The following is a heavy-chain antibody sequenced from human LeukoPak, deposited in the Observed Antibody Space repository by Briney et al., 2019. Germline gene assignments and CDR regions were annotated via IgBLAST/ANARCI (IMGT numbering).Heavy chain of an antibody. CDR1: GGTFSSYA. V-gene: IGHV1-46*01. CDR2: INPSGGST. Sequence: ASVKVSCKASGGTFSSYAISWVRQAPGQGLEWMGIINPSGGSTSYAQKFQGRVTMTRDMSTSTVYMELSSLRSEDTAVYYCARGRRAYCGGDCYLDAFDIWGQGTMVTVSS. D-gene: IGHD2-21*02. J-gene: IGHJ3*02. CDR3: ARGRRAYCGGDCYLDAFDI.